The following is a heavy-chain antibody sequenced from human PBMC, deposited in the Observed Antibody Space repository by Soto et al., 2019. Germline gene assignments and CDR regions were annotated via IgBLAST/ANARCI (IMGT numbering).Heavy chain of an antibody. CDR3: ARDLGGAAAGSYGMDV. CDR2: IIPIFGTA. J-gene: IGHJ6*02. CDR1: GGTFRSYA. V-gene: IGHV1-69*13. D-gene: IGHD6-13*01. Sequence: GASVKVSCKSSGGTFRSYAISWVRQAPGRGLEWMGGIIPIFGTANYAQKFQGRVTITADESTSTAYMELSSLRSEDTAVYYCARDLGGAAAGSYGMDVWGQGTTVTVSS.